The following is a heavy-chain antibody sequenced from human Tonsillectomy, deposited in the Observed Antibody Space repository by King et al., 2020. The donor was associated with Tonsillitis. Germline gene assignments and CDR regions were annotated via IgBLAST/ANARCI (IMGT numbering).Heavy chain of an antibody. CDR2: IKQDGTEK. Sequence: DVQLVESGGGLVQPGGSLRLSCAVSGFTFSGFWMTWVRQAPGKGLEWVANIKQDGTEKHYVDSVKGRFTISRDNAKNSLYLQMNSPRAEDTAVYFCARGGYSGYDRTHYFDYWGQGTLVTVSS. CDR3: ARGGYSGYDRTHYFDY. J-gene: IGHJ4*02. V-gene: IGHV3-7*03. D-gene: IGHD5-12*01. CDR1: GFTFSGFW.